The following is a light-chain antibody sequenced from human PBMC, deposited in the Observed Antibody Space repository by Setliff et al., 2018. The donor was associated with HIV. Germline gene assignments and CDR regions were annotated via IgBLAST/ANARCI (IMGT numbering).Light chain of an antibody. CDR2: DAT. CDR3: SSYTNSRTLV. V-gene: IGLV2-14*03. J-gene: IGLJ1*01. CDR1: SSDIGDTYS. Sequence: QSALIQPASVSGSPGQSIAISCTGTSSDIGDTYSVSWYQQHPGKVPKLLIYDATHRPSGVSSRFSASKSGNTASLTISGLQAEDEAGYYCSSYTNSRTLVFGTGTKGTVL.